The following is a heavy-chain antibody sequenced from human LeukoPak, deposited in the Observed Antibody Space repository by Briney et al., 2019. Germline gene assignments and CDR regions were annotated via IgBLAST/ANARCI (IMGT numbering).Heavy chain of an antibody. V-gene: IGHV4-59*01. D-gene: IGHD5-18*01. CDR3: ARDVDTAMVLGAFDI. CDR1: GGSISSYY. CDR2: IYYSGST. Sequence: SETLSLTCTVPGGSISSYYWSWIRQPPGKGLEWIGYIYYSGSTNYNPSLKSRVTISVDTSKNQLSLKLSSVTAADTAVYYCARDVDTAMVLGAFDIWGQGTMVTVSS. J-gene: IGHJ3*02.